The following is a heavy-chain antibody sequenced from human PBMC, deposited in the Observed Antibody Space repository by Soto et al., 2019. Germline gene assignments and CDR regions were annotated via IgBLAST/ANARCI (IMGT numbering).Heavy chain of an antibody. CDR2: IYYSGST. J-gene: IGHJ4*02. CDR3: ARDRSGYGYFDY. V-gene: IGHV4-59*01. CDR1: GGSISSYY. D-gene: IGHD5-12*01. Sequence: SETLSLTCTVSGGSISSYYWSWIRQPPGKGLEWIGYIYYSGSTNYNPSLKSRVTISVDTSKNQFSLKLSSVTAADTAVYYCARDRSGYGYFDYWGQGTLVTVSS.